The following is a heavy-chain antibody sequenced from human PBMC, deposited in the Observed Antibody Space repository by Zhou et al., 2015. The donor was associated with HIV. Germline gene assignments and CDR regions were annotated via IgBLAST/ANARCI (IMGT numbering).Heavy chain of an antibody. Sequence: VQLVQSGAEVKKPGSLVRVSCKASGGKFSSYQITWVRQAPGQGLEWMGGIIPVFGTANYAQKFQGRVTITADESTSTAYMELSSLRSEDTAVYYCASHEYYYDSSGSYWGQGTLVTVSS. CDR3: ASHEYYYDSSGSY. V-gene: IGHV1-69*01. J-gene: IGHJ4*02. D-gene: IGHD3-22*01. CDR1: GGKFSSYQ. CDR2: IIPVFGTA.